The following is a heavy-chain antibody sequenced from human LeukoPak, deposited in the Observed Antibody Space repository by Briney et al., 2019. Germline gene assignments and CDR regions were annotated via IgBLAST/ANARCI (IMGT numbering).Heavy chain of an antibody. V-gene: IGHV1-69*05. J-gene: IGHJ4*02. CDR1: GGTFSSYA. CDR3: AREAPGCSSTSCHIDY. Sequence: SVKVSCKASGGTFSSYAVSWVRQAPGQGLEWMGGIIPIFGTANYAQKFQGRVTITTDESTSTAYMELSSLRSEDTAVYYCAREAPGCSSTSCHIDYWGQGTLVTVSS. D-gene: IGHD2-2*01. CDR2: IIPIFGTA.